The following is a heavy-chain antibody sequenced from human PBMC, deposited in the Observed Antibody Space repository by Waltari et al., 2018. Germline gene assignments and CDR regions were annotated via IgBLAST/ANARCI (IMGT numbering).Heavy chain of an antibody. J-gene: IGHJ5*02. Sequence: EVQLLESGGGLVQPGGSLRLSCAASGFAFSSYAMSWVRQAPGKGLEWVSAIGGGGGSTYYADSVKGRFTISRDNSKNTLYLQMNSLRAEDTAVYYCAKDRTGSKFDPWGHGTLVTVSS. CDR3: AKDRTGSKFDP. CDR2: IGGGGGST. D-gene: IGHD3-10*01. V-gene: IGHV3-23*01. CDR1: GFAFSSYA.